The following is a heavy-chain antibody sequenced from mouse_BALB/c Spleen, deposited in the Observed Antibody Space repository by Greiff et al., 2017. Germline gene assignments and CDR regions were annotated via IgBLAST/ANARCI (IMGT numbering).Heavy chain of an antibody. J-gene: IGHJ2*01. V-gene: IGHV1-14*01. CDR2: INPYNDGT. D-gene: IGHD2-3*01. CDR1: GYTFTSYV. CDR3: ARYDLIYDGYFDY. Sequence: EVQLQQSGPELVKPGASVKMSCKASGYTFTSYVMHWVKQKPGQGLEWIGYINPYNDGTKYNEKFKGKATLTSDKSSSTAYMELSSLTSEDSAVYYCARYDLIYDGYFDYWGQGTTLTVSS.